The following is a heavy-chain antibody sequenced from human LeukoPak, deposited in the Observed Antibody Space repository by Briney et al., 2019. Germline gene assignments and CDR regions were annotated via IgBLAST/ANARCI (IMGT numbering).Heavy chain of an antibody. CDR1: GFSFRDYP. CDR3: VRDIAPDGTIWFDP. Sequence: GGSLRLSCEAAGFSFRDYPMGWVRRASGKRLEWVSRISGDGSTPTYADSVKGRFTISRDNDKNTLHLQMNSLRVEDTAVYYCVRDIAPDGTIWFDPWGQGTLVTVSS. CDR2: ISGDGSTP. V-gene: IGHV3-74*01. J-gene: IGHJ5*02. D-gene: IGHD6-13*01.